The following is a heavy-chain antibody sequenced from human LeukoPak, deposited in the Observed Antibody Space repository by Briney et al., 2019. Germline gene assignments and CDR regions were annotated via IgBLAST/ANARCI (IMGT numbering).Heavy chain of an antibody. Sequence: SETLSLTCSVSGGSVRSDMSHWSWIRQPPGKGLEWIGYVHYSGSANYNPSLESRVTMSLDHSKNQFSLDLTSVTSADTAVYYCARDSGYYDSSGYSFEYSQHWGQGTLVTVSS. CDR2: VHYSGSA. V-gene: IGHV4-61*01. CDR3: ARDSGYYDSSGYSFEYSQH. J-gene: IGHJ1*01. CDR1: GGSVRSDMSH. D-gene: IGHD3-22*01.